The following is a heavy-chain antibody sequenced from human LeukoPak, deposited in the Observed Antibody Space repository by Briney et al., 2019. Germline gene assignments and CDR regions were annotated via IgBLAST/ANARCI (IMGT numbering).Heavy chain of an antibody. CDR2: IYSGGST. Sequence: GGSLRLSCSASGFTFSSYWMSWVRQAPGKGLEWVSVIYSGGSTYYADSVKGRFTISRDNPKNTLYLQMNSLRAEDTAVYYWARLVGTRDYFDYWGQGNLVTVSS. CDR3: ARLVGTRDYFDY. J-gene: IGHJ4*02. CDR1: GFTFSSYW. D-gene: IGHD1-1*01. V-gene: IGHV3-66*01.